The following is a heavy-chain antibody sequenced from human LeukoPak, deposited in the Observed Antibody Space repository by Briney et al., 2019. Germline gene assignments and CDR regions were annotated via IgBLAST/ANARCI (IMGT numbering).Heavy chain of an antibody. CDR3: AKVVPYYDFWSGYPFDY. V-gene: IGHV3-23*01. D-gene: IGHD3-3*01. J-gene: IGHJ4*02. CDR1: GFTFSSYA. Sequence: GGSLRLSCVASGFTFSSYAMRWVRQAQGKGLEWVSAISGSGGSTYYADSVKGRFTISRDNSKNTLYLQMNSLRAEDTAVYYCAKVVPYYDFWSGYPFDYWGQGTLVTVSS. CDR2: ISGSGGST.